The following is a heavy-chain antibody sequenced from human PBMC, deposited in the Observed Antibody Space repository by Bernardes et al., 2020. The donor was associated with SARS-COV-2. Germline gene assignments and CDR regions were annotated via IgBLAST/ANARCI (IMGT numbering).Heavy chain of an antibody. V-gene: IGHV3-23*01. CDR2: ISGSGGST. CDR3: AKDLGVTIIRGVPYGMDV. Sequence: GGSLRLSCAASGFTYGSYAMNWVRQAPGKGLEWVSGISGSGGSTYYADSVKGRFTISRDNSKNTLYVQMNSLGVEDTAVYYCAKDLGVTIIRGVPYGMDVWGQGTTVTVSS. CDR1: GFTYGSYA. D-gene: IGHD3-10*01. J-gene: IGHJ6*02.